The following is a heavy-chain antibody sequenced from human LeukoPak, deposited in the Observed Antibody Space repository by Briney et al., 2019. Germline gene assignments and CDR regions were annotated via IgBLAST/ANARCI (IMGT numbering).Heavy chain of an antibody. CDR1: GFTFSSYA. D-gene: IGHD6-13*01. CDR2: ISGSGGST. J-gene: IGHJ6*03. Sequence: PGGSLRLSCAASGFTFSSYAMSWVRQAPGKGLEWVSAISGSGGSTYYADSVKGRFTISRDNSKNTLYLQMNSLRAEDTAVYYCAKFHGYSSSWLPSNLDYYYYMDVWGKGTTVTVSS. V-gene: IGHV3-23*01. CDR3: AKFHGYSSSWLPSNLDYYYYMDV.